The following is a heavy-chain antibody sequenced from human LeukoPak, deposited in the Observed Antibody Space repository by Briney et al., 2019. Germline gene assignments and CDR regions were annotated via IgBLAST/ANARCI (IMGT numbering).Heavy chain of an antibody. CDR2: IYSGGST. CDR3: ARDPTFCDGDCSAGWYFDL. J-gene: IGHJ2*01. Sequence: GGSLRLSCAASGFTVSSNYMSWVRQAPGKGLEWVSVIYSGGSTYYADSVKGRFTISRDNAKNSLFLQMNSLRAEDTAVYYCARDPTFCDGDCSAGWYFDLWGRGTLVTVSS. D-gene: IGHD2-21*02. V-gene: IGHV3-66*01. CDR1: GFTVSSNY.